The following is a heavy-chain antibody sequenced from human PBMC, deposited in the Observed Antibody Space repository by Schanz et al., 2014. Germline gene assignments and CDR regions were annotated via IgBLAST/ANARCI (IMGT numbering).Heavy chain of an antibody. CDR1: GFTFSEVY. D-gene: IGHD1-20*01. CDR2: IENNANGGTT. CDR3: TPINNRDALYI. J-gene: IGHJ3*02. V-gene: IGHV3-15*04. Sequence: EVRLVESGGGLVEPGGSLRLSCSGSGFTFSEVYMSWVRQAPGKGLEWVGRIENNANGGTTDYAAPVKGRFTVSRDDSQNTLYLQMNTLRADDTALYYCTPINNRDALYIWGQGTMVSVSS.